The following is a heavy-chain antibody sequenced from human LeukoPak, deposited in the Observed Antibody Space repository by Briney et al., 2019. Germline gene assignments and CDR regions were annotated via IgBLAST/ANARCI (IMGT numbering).Heavy chain of an antibody. CDR1: GGSISRHY. Sequence: PSETLSLTCSVSGGSISRHYWAWIRQPAGKGLEWIGRMSLRGITYYNPSLKNRVTMSVDMSKNHFSLKLTSVTAADTAMYYCASEGSGSYRRWFDPWGQGILVTVSS. V-gene: IGHV4-4*07. D-gene: IGHD1-26*01. CDR3: ASEGSGSYRRWFDP. CDR2: MSLRGIT. J-gene: IGHJ5*02.